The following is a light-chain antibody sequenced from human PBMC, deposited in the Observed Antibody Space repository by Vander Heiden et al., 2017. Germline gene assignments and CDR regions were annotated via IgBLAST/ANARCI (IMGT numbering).Light chain of an antibody. CDR3: QQYNNWPSLT. Sequence: EIVMTQSPATLSVSTGERATLSCRASQSVSSNLAWYQQKPGQAPRLLIYGASTRATGIPARFSGSGSGTEFTLTISSLQYEDFAVYYCQQYNNWPSLTFGGGTKVEIK. J-gene: IGKJ4*01. CDR1: QSVSSN. V-gene: IGKV3-15*01. CDR2: GAS.